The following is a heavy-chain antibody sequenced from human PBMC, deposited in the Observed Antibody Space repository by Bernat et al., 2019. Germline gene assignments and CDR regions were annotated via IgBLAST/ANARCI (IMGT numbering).Heavy chain of an antibody. CDR1: GFTFSSYW. D-gene: IGHD6-19*01. CDR3: ARAFEEWLVKRYWYFDL. J-gene: IGHJ2*01. CDR2: IKQDGSGK. Sequence: EVQLVESGGGLVQPGGSLRLSCAASGFTFSSYWMSWVRQAPGKGLEWVGKIKQDGSGKCYLDSVKGRFTISRDNAKNSLYLQMNSLRAEDTAVYYCARAFEEWLVKRYWYFDLWGRGTLVTVSS. V-gene: IGHV3-7*01.